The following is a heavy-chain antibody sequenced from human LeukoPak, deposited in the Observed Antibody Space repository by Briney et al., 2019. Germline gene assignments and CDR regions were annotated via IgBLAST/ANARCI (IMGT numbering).Heavy chain of an antibody. D-gene: IGHD2-2*01. CDR3: AVYCSSTNCQRMGGPPFEH. CDR2: IIPIFGTA. CDR1: GGTFSSYA. Sequence: SVKVSCKASGGTFSSYAISWVRQAPGQGLEWMGGIIPIFGTANYAQKFQGRVTITTDESTSTAYMELSSLRAEDTAVYYCAVYCSSTNCQRMGGPPFEHWGQGALVTVSS. J-gene: IGHJ4*02. V-gene: IGHV1-69*05.